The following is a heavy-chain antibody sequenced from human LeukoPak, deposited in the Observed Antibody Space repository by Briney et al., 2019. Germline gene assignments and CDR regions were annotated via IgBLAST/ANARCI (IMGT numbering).Heavy chain of an antibody. CDR1: GYTFTSYG. Sequence: ASVKVSCKASGYTFTSYGISWVREAPGQGLERMGWISAYNGNTNYAQKLQGRVTMTTDTSTSTTYMELRSLRSDDTAVYYCAREGEYCSGGSCYGVYGYWGQGTLVTVSS. D-gene: IGHD2-15*01. CDR3: AREGEYCSGGSCYGVYGY. J-gene: IGHJ4*02. CDR2: ISAYNGNT. V-gene: IGHV1-18*01.